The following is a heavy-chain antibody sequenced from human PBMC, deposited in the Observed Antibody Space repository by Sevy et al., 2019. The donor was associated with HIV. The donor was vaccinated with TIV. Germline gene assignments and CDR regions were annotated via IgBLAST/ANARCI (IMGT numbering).Heavy chain of an antibody. Sequence: GGSLRLSCAAPGFTFSSYDMHWVRQAPGKGLEWVAVISYDGSNKFYLDSVKGRFTISRDNSKSTLYLQLSSLRAEDTAVYYRARVALTFGGDPYDKHYFMDVWGKGTTVTVSS. CDR1: GFTFSSYD. CDR3: ARVALTFGGDPYDKHYFMDV. CDR2: ISYDGSNK. V-gene: IGHV3-30*03. D-gene: IGHD3-16*01. J-gene: IGHJ6*03.